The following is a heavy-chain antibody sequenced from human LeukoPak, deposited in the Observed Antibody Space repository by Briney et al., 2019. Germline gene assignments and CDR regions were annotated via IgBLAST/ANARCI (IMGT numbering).Heavy chain of an antibody. D-gene: IGHD3-10*01. J-gene: IGHJ3*02. CDR3: ARELWFGVTDAFDI. V-gene: IGHV7-4-1*02. CDR2: FSTYNGSP. CDR1: GYSFRSYA. Sequence: GASVKVSCMASGYSFRSYAMNWVRQAPGQGLQWMGWFSTYNGSPKYAQGFTGRFVFSADIYVETAYLQISSLRAEDTAVYYCARELWFGVTDAFDIWGQGTMVTVSS.